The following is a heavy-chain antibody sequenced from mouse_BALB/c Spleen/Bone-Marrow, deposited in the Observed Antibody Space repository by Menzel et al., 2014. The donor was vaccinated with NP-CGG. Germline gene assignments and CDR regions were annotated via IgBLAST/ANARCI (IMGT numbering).Heavy chain of an antibody. Sequence: VKLQESGPGLVAPSQSLPITCTVSEFSLTTYGLHWVRQPPGKGLEWLGVIWAGGVTNYNSALMSRLSISKDNSKSQVFLKMNSLQTDDTAMYYCARGLRLRDYFDYWGQGTTPTVSS. J-gene: IGHJ2*01. D-gene: IGHD1-2*01. CDR1: EFSLTTYG. CDR2: IWAGGVT. V-gene: IGHV2-9*02. CDR3: ARGLRLRDYFDY.